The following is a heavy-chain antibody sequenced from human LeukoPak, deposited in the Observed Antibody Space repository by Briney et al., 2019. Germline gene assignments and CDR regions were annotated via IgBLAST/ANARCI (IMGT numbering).Heavy chain of an antibody. CDR1: GGSFSGYY. V-gene: IGHV4-4*07. CDR2: IYTSGST. J-gene: IGHJ4*02. CDR3: ARDLQPGYSYGYYY. D-gene: IGHD5-18*01. Sequence: PSETLSLTCAVYGGSFSGYYWSWIRQTAGKGLEWIGRIYTSGSTNYNPSLKSRVTISVDTSKNQFSLKLSSVTAADTAVYYCARDLQPGYSYGYYYWGQGTLVTVSS.